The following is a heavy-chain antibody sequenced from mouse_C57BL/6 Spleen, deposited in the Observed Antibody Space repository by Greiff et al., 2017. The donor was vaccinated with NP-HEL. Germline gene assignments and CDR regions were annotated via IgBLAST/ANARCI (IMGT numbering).Heavy chain of an antibody. Sequence: EVQLQQSGAELVKPGASVKLSCTASGFNIKDYYTHWVKQRTEQGLEWIGRIDPEDGETKYDPKFQGKATITADTSSNTAYLQLSSLTSEDTAFYYCARSGYYGYDEAWFAYWGQGTLVTVSA. CDR2: IDPEDGET. CDR1: GFNIKDYY. CDR3: ARSGYYGYDEAWFAY. J-gene: IGHJ3*01. D-gene: IGHD2-2*01. V-gene: IGHV14-2*01.